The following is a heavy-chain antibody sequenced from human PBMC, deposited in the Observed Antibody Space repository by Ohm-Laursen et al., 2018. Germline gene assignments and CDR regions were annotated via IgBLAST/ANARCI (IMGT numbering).Heavy chain of an antibody. CDR1: GFTFNRHG. D-gene: IGHD1-1*01. J-gene: IGHJ6*02. Sequence: SLRFSCSASGFTFNRHGMHWVRQAPGKALEWVALISYDGGNKYYADFVRGRFTISRDQSKNTMFLQMSNLSFDDTAIYYCARDDSERLYYNYGLDVWGQGTTVTVSS. CDR2: ISYDGGNK. CDR3: ARDDSERLYYNYGLDV. V-gene: IGHV3-30*03.